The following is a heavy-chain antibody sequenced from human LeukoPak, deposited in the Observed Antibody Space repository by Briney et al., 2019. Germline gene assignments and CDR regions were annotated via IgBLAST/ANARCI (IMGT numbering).Heavy chain of an antibody. CDR3: ARVHSGYDYVDY. CDR2: INHSGST. Sequence: SETLSLTCAVYGGSFSGYYWSWIRQPPGKGLEWIGEINHSGSTNYNPSLKSRVTISVDTSKNQFSLKLSSVTAADTAVYYCARVHSGYDYVDYWGQGTLVTVSS. J-gene: IGHJ4*02. CDR1: GGSFSGYY. V-gene: IGHV4-34*01. D-gene: IGHD5-12*01.